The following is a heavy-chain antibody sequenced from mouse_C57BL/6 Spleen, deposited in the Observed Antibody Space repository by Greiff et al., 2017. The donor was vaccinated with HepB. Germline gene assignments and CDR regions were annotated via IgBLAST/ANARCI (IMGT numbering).Heavy chain of an antibody. CDR3: VRQRGSSYFDY. V-gene: IGHV10-1*01. D-gene: IGHD1-1*01. CDR2: IRSKSNNYAT. J-gene: IGHJ2*01. Sequence: EVQLVESGGGLVQPKGSLNLSCAASGFSFNTYAMNWVRQAPGKGLEWVARIRSKSNNYATYYADSVKDRFTISRDDSESMLYLQMNNLKTEDTAMYYCVRQRGSSYFDYWGQGTTLTVSS. CDR1: GFSFNTYA.